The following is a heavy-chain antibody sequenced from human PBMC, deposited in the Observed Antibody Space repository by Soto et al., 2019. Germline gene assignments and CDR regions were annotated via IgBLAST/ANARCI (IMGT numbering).Heavy chain of an antibody. D-gene: IGHD1-7*01. J-gene: IGHJ4*02. CDR2: ISYDGSEK. Sequence: QVQLVESGGGVVQPGTSLRLSCAASGFTFSSYGMHWVRQAPGKGLDWVAVISYDGSEKYYGDSVKGRFTISRDNFKNTLYLQMNSLRAEDTAVYYCAKEGARPGWTYGDYWGQGTLVTVS. CDR3: AKEGARPGWTYGDY. V-gene: IGHV3-30*18. CDR1: GFTFSSYG.